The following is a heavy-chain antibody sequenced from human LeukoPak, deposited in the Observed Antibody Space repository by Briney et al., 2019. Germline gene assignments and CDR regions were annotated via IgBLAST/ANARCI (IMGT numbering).Heavy chain of an antibody. CDR3: ARDYCSGGSCYPDFDY. CDR1: GFTFSSYG. V-gene: IGHV3-33*01. Sequence: GRSLRLSCAASGFTFSSYGMHWVRQAPGKGLEWVAVIWYDGSNKYYADSVKGRFTISRDNSKNTLYLQMNSLRAEDTAVYYCARDYCSGGSCYPDFDYWGQGTLVTVSS. CDR2: IWYDGSNK. D-gene: IGHD2-15*01. J-gene: IGHJ4*02.